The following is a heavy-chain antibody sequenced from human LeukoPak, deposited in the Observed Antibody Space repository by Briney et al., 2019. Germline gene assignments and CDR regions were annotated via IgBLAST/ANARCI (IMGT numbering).Heavy chain of an antibody. D-gene: IGHD4-17*01. CDR2: IYYSGST. J-gene: IGHJ4*02. Sequence: PSKTLSLTCTVSGGSISSYYWSWIRQPPGKGLEWIGYIYYSGSTNYNPSLKSRVTISVDTSKNQFSLKLSSVTAADTAVYYCARGSDYGEPFDYWGQGTLVTVSS. CDR1: GGSISSYY. CDR3: ARGSDYGEPFDY. V-gene: IGHV4-59*01.